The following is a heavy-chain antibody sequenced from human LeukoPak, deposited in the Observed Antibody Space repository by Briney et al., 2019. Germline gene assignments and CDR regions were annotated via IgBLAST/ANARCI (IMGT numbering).Heavy chain of an antibody. V-gene: IGHV3-7*01. CDR1: GSTFSNYW. CDR2: IKQDGSAK. D-gene: IGHD2-21*02. Sequence: PGGSLRLSCAASGSTFSNYWMSWVRQAPGKGLEWVANIKQDGSAKYYVDSVKGRFTISRDNAKNSLYLQMNSLRAEDTAVYYCASLGDPFDSWGQGTLVTVSS. J-gene: IGHJ4*02. CDR3: ASLGDPFDS.